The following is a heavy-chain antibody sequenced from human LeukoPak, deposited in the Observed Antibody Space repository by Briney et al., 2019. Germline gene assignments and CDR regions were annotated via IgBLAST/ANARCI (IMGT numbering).Heavy chain of an antibody. J-gene: IGHJ4*02. V-gene: IGHV3-30*02. CDR1: GFTFSTYG. D-gene: IGHD3-22*01. CDR2: IRYDGSNE. CDR3: AKDGYYYDSSGYLD. Sequence: GGPLRLSCAASGFTFSTYGMHWIRQAPGKGLEWVAFIRYDGSNEYYADSVKGRFTISRDNSKNTLYLQMNSLRAEDTAVYYCAKDGYYYDSSGYLDWGQGTLVTVSS.